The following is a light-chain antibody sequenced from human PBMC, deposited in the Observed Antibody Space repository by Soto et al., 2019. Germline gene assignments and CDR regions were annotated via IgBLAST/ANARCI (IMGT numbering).Light chain of an antibody. CDR1: QSVSSTY. Sequence: EILLTQSPGTLSLSPGERATLSCRAGQSVSSTYLSWYQLKPGQAPRLLIYGASTRATGIPDRFSGSGSGTDFTLTISRLEPEDFAVYYCQQYGFSFRAFGQGTKV. V-gene: IGKV3-20*01. J-gene: IGKJ1*01. CDR3: QQYGFSFRA. CDR2: GAS.